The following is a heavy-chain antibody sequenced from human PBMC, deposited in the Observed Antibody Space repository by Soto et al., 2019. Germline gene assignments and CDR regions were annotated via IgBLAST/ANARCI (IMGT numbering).Heavy chain of an antibody. J-gene: IGHJ4*02. CDR1: GFTFSSYW. V-gene: IGHV3-74*01. Sequence: PGGSLRLSCAASGFTFSSYWMHWVRQAPGKGLVWVSRINSDGSSTSYAGSVKGRFTISRDNAKNTLYLQMNSLRAEDTAVYYCARDPEAYYDFWSEPWGQGTLVTVSS. CDR2: INSDGSST. CDR3: ARDPEAYYDFWSEP. D-gene: IGHD3-3*01.